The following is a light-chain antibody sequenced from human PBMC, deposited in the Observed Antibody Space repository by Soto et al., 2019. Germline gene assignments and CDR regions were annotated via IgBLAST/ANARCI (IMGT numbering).Light chain of an antibody. V-gene: IGLV1-44*01. CDR2: NND. CDR1: SYNIGSNT. J-gene: IGLJ7*01. CDR3: AAWDDSLNGHIV. Sequence: QSVLTQPPSASGTPGQRVTISCSGSSYNIGSNTVNWYQQLPGTAPKLLIYNNDQWPSGVPARFSGSKSGTSASLAISGLQSEDEADYYCAAWDDSLNGHIVFGGGTQVTVL.